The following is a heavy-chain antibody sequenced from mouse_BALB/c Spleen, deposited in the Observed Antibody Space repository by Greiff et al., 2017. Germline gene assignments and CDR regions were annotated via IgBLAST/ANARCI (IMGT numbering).Heavy chain of an antibody. CDR2: IDPANGNT. CDR1: GFNIKDTY. Sequence: VQLQQSGAELVKPGASVKLSCTASGFNIKDTYMYWVKQRPEQGLEWIGRIDPANGNTKYDPKFQGKATITADTSSNTAYLQLSSLTSEDTAVYYCARWDYYGSSWYFDVWGAGTTVTVSS. D-gene: IGHD1-1*01. J-gene: IGHJ1*01. CDR3: ARWDYYGSSWYFDV. V-gene: IGHV14-3*02.